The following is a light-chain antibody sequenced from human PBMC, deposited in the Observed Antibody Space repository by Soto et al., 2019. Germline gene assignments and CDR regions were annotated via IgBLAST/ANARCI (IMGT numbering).Light chain of an antibody. CDR3: GTWDSSLSSHNYV. CDR1: SSNIESNT. CDR2: FNN. V-gene: IGLV1-44*01. Sequence: QSVLTQPPSASGTPGQRVTISCSGSSSNIESNTVNWYQQLPGTAPKLLIYFNNQWPSGVPDRFSGSKSGTSASLAITGLQTGDEADYFCGTWDSSLSSHNYVFGTGTKVTVL. J-gene: IGLJ1*01.